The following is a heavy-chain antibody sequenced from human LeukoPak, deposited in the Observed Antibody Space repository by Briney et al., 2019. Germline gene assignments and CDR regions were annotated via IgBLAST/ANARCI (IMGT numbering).Heavy chain of an antibody. J-gene: IGHJ4*02. CDR2: IYYTGST. CDR1: GGSFSGYY. CDR3: ARGTVTIPDFDY. V-gene: IGHV4-59*01. D-gene: IGHD4-17*01. Sequence: SETLSLTCAVYGGSFSGYYWSWIRQPPGKGLEWIGYIYYTGSTNYNPSLKSRVTISVDTSKNQFSLKLTSVTAADTAVYYCARGTVTIPDFDYWGQGTLVTVSS.